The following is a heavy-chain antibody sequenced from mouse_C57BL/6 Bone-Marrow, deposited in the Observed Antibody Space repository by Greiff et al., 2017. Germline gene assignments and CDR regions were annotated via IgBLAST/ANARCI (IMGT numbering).Heavy chain of an antibody. Sequence: VQLQQSGPELVKPGASVKLSCKASGYTFTSYDINWVKQRPGQGLEWIGWIYPRDGSTTYNEKFKGKDTLTVDTSSSPADMELHSLTSEDSAVYFCARGGYGSPFDYWGQGTTLTVSS. CDR1: GYTFTSYD. CDR3: ARGGYGSPFDY. V-gene: IGHV1-85*01. D-gene: IGHD1-1*01. J-gene: IGHJ2*01. CDR2: IYPRDGST.